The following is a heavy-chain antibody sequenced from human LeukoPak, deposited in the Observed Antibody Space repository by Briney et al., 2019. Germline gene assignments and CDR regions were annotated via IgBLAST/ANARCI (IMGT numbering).Heavy chain of an antibody. Sequence: PSETLSLTCTVSGGSISSGGYYWSWIRQHPGKGLEWIGYIYYSGSTYYNPSLKSRVTISVDTSKNQFSLKLSSVTAADTAVYYCVGVYDSSGYYLDYWGQGTLVTVSS. V-gene: IGHV4-31*03. CDR1: GGSISSGGYY. CDR3: VGVYDSSGYYLDY. CDR2: IYYSGST. J-gene: IGHJ4*02. D-gene: IGHD3-22*01.